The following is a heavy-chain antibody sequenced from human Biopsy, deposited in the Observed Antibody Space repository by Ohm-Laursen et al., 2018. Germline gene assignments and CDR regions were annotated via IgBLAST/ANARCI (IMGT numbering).Heavy chain of an antibody. CDR3: VAYPSSGFFENNDDFAMDV. Sequence: GSSVKVSCKASGGAFTNYAINWVRQAPGHELEWMGGFITVSETAGYAERFQGRVTITADVTTTTAYMDLSGLRSEDTAVYYCVAYPSSGFFENNDDFAMDVWGQGTTVIVSS. D-gene: IGHD6-19*01. J-gene: IGHJ6*02. V-gene: IGHV1-69*01. CDR1: GGAFTNYA. CDR2: FITVSETA.